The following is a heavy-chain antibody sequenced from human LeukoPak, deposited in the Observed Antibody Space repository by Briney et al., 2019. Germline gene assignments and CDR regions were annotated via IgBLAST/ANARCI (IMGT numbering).Heavy chain of an antibody. Sequence: GGSLRLSCAASGFGFGSYAMHWVRQAPGKGLEWVAVISYDGSDKYYADSVKGRFTISRDNPGNSVYLQMNSLRAEDTAVYYCARLMFLWPPIYFDYWGQGTLVTVSS. J-gene: IGHJ4*02. CDR3: ARLMFLWPPIYFDY. V-gene: IGHV3-30-3*01. CDR1: GFGFGSYA. D-gene: IGHD2-8*01. CDR2: ISYDGSDK.